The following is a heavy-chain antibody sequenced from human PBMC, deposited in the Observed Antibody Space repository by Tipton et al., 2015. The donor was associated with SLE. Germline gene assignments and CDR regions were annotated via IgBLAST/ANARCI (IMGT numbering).Heavy chain of an antibody. V-gene: IGHV4-61*02. J-gene: IGHJ4*02. CDR2: IYTSGST. D-gene: IGHD3-16*01. CDR3: ARVGGGSDY. CDR1: GGSISSGIYY. Sequence: TLSLTCTVSGGSISSGIYYVSWIRQPAGKGLEWIGRIYTSGSTNYNPSLKSRVTLAVDTSKNQFSLKLSSVTAADTAVYYCARVGGGSDYWGQGTLVTVSS.